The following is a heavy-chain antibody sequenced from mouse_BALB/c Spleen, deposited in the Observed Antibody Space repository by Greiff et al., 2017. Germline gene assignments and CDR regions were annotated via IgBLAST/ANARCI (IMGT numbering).Heavy chain of an antibody. CDR3: AREGGYPWFAD. D-gene: IGHD2-2*01. J-gene: IGHJ3*01. V-gene: IGHV1S135*01. Sequence: EVQLQQSGPELEKPGPSVKISCNASGYSFPGYNLHWVKQSNGKSLEWLGNIDPYYGGTRYNQKFKGKATLTVDKSSSTAYMQLKSLTSEDSAVYYCAREGGYPWFADWGQGTLVTVAA. CDR1: GYSFPGYN. CDR2: IDPYYGGT.